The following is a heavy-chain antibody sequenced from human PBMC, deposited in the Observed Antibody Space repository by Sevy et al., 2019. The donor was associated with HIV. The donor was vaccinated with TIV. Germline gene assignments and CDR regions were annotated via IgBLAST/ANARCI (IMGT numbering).Heavy chain of an antibody. D-gene: IGHD2-8*01. CDR2: LSFGCGEI. CDR1: GFTFSKYS. Sequence: GGSLRLSCAASGFTFSKYSMSWVRQPPGKGLEWVSTLSFGCGEINYSDSVKGRFTISSDNPKSSVYLQMNNLRPEDKAVYYCAREGCTKPHDYWGQGTLVTVSS. J-gene: IGHJ4*02. CDR3: AREGCTKPHDY. V-gene: IGHV3-23*01.